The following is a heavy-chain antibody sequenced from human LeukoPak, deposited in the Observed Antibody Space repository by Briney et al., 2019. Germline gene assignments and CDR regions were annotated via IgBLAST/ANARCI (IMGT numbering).Heavy chain of an antibody. CDR3: AGGKGATNRRQGYFDY. Sequence: PSETLSLTCTVSGGSISSSSYYWGWIRQPPGKGLEWIGSIYYSGSTYYNPSLKSRVTISVDTSKNQFSLKLSSVTAADTAVYYCAGGKGATNRRQGYFDYWGQGTLVTVSS. CDR1: GGSISSSSYY. V-gene: IGHV4-39*01. CDR2: IYYSGST. D-gene: IGHD3-16*01. J-gene: IGHJ4*02.